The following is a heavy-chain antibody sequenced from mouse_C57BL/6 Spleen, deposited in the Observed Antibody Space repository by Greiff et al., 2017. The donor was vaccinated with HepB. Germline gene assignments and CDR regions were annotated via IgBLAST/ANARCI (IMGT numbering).Heavy chain of an antibody. D-gene: IGHD2-4*01. J-gene: IGHJ3*01. Sequence: VQLQQSGPELVKPGDSVKISCKASGYSFTGYFMNWVMQSHGKSLEWIGRINPYNGDTFYNQKFKGKATLTVDKSSSTAHMELRSLTSEDSAVYYCAIYYDYDEGFAYWGQGTLVTVSA. CDR3: AIYYDYDEGFAY. CDR1: GYSFTGYF. CDR2: INPYNGDT. V-gene: IGHV1-20*01.